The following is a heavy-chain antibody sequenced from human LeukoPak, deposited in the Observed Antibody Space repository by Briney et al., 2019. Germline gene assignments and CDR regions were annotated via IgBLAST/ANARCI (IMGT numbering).Heavy chain of an antibody. CDR3: ARGLDTVRITMIQAETPLDV. CDR1: GGSISSSSYY. D-gene: IGHD3-22*01. V-gene: IGHV4-39*07. Sequence: SETLSLTCTVSGGSISSSSYYWGWIRQPPGKGLEWIGSIYYSGSTYYNPSLKSRVTISVDTSKNQFSLKLSSVTAADTAVYYCARGLDTVRITMIQAETPLDVWGKGTTVTVSS. CDR2: IYYSGST. J-gene: IGHJ6*04.